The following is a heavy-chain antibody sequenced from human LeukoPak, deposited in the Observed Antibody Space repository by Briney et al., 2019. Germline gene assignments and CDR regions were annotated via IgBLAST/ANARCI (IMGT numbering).Heavy chain of an antibody. CDR2: INHSGST. D-gene: IGHD2-2*01. V-gene: IGHV4-34*01. CDR3: AAPLPLYCSSTSCAKDAFDI. Sequence: PSETLSLTCAVYGGSFSGYYWSWIRQPPGKGLEWIGEINHSGSTNHNPSLKSRVTISVDTSKNQFSLKLSSVTAADTAVYYCAAPLPLYCSSTSCAKDAFDIWGQGTMVTVSS. CDR1: GGSFSGYY. J-gene: IGHJ3*02.